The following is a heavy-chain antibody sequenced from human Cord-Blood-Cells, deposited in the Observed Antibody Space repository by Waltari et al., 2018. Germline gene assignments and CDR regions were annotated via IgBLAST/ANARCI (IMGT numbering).Heavy chain of an antibody. J-gene: IGHJ4*02. CDR2: IYYSGST. D-gene: IGHD6-6*01. V-gene: IGHV4-39*01. CDR1: GGSISSSSYY. Sequence: QLQLQESGPGLVKPSETLSLTCTVSGGSISSSSYYWGWIRQPPGKGLEWIGSIYYSGSTYYNPSLKSRVTISVDTSKNQFSLKLSSVTAADTAVYYCARQLRYSSSSGHYWGQGTLVTVSS. CDR3: ARQLRYSSSSGHY.